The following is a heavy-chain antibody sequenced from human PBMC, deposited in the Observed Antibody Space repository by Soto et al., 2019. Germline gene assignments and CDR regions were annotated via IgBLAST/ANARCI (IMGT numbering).Heavy chain of an antibody. V-gene: IGHV1-46*01. CDR3: AREGEGILRFLEWSRPAHGMDV. J-gene: IGHJ6*02. D-gene: IGHD3-3*01. Sequence: ASVKVSCKASGYTFTSYYMHWVRQAPGQGLEWMGIINPSGGSTSYARKFQGRVTMTRDTSTSTVYMELSSLRSEDTAVYYCAREGEGILRFLEWSRPAHGMDVWGQGTTVTVSS. CDR1: GYTFTSYY. CDR2: INPSGGST.